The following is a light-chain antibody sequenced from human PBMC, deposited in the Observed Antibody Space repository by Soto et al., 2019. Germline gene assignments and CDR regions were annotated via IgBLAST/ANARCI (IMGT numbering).Light chain of an antibody. V-gene: IGLV2-23*01. CDR2: EGS. Sequence: QSVLTQPASVSGSPGQSITISCTATSSDVGSSNLVSWYQQHPGKAPKLMIYEGSKRPSGVSNRFSGSKSGNTASLTISGLQAEDDADYYCCSYAGSSTAVIFGGGTKLTVL. CDR1: SSDVGSSNL. CDR3: CSYAGSSTAVI. J-gene: IGLJ2*01.